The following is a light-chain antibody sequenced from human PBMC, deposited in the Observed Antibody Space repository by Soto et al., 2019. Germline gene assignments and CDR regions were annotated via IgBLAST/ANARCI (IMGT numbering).Light chain of an antibody. CDR1: SSDVGDDNY. CDR2: EVS. V-gene: IGLV2-8*01. CDR3: SSYAGSNNYV. Sequence: QSALTQPPSASGSPGQSVTISCTGTSSDVGDDNYVSWYQRHPGKAPKLMIYEVSKRPSGVPDRFSGSKSGNTASLTVSGLQAEDEADYYCSSYAGSNNYVFGTGTKLTVL. J-gene: IGLJ1*01.